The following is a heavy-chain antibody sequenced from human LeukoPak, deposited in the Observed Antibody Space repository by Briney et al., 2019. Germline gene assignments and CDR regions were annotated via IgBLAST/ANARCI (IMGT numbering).Heavy chain of an antibody. CDR2: MFHTGNS. J-gene: IGHJ4*02. Sequence: SETLSLTCTVFGYSINNGYYWGWIRQAPGKGLEWIGSMFHTGNSYYNPSLKRRVTIAIDTSKNQFSLKLSSVTAADTAVYYCARRRITMVRGYFDYWGQGTLVTVSS. CDR3: ARRRITMVRGYFDY. D-gene: IGHD3-10*01. CDR1: GYSINNGYY. V-gene: IGHV4-38-2*02.